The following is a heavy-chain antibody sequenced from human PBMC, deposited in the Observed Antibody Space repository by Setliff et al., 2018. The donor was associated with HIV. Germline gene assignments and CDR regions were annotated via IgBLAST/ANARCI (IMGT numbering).Heavy chain of an antibody. CDR1: GGSISSGGYY. J-gene: IGHJ3*02. Sequence: PSETLSLTCTVSGGSISSGGYYWNWIRQHPGKGLEWIGYIYYSGNTYYNPSLKSRVTISVDTSKNQFSLKLSSVTAADTAVYYCARDGETTVMGDAFDIWGQGTMVTVSS. CDR2: IYYSGNT. V-gene: IGHV4-31*03. CDR3: ARDGETTVMGDAFDI. D-gene: IGHD4-4*01.